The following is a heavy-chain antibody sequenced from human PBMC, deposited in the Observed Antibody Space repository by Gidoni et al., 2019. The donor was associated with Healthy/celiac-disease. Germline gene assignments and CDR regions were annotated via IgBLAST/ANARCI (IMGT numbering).Heavy chain of an antibody. D-gene: IGHD1-1*01. CDR2: IYHSGST. Sequence: QLPLQESGSGLVKPSQTLSLTCAVPGGSISSGGYSWSWIRQPPGKGLEWIGYIYHSGSTYYNPSLKSRVTISVDRSKNQFSLKLSSVTAADTAVYYCARALSWTDAFDIWGQGTMVTVSS. J-gene: IGHJ3*02. V-gene: IGHV4-30-2*01. CDR1: GGSISSGGYS. CDR3: ARALSWTDAFDI.